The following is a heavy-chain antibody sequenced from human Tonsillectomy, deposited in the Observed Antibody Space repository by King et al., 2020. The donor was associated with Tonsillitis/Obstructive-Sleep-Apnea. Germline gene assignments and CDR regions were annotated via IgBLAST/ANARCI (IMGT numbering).Heavy chain of an antibody. CDR3: ARNLAGVYSSGSEDYYYYMDV. D-gene: IGHD6-19*01. V-gene: IGHV5-10-1*01. Sequence: VQLVQSGVEVKKPAESLRISWKGSGYSFTSYWISLCRQLPCKGLELMGRIDPSDPYTTYRPSFQGHVTISADKSIGTAYLQWSSLKASDTAMYYCARNLAGVYSSGSEDYYYYMDVWGKGTTVTVSS. CDR1: GYSFTSYW. J-gene: IGHJ6*03. CDR2: IDPSDPYT.